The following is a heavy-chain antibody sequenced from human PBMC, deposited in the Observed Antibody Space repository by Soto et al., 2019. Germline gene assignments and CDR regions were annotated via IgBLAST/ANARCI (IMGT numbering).Heavy chain of an antibody. CDR2: IKRDGSEK. V-gene: IGHV3-7*01. Sequence: GGSLRLSCAASGFTFSTYWMTWVRQAPGKGLEWVANIKRDGSEKYYVDSVKGRFTISRDNAKNSLFLEMNSLRADDTAVYYCAREIAGPGTRGVDYWGQGTLVTVSS. D-gene: IGHD6-13*01. J-gene: IGHJ4*02. CDR1: GFTFSTYW. CDR3: AREIAGPGTRGVDY.